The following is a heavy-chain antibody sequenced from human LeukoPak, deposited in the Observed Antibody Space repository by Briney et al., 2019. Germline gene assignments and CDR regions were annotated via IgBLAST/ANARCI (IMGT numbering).Heavy chain of an antibody. CDR2: IRYDGSNK. CDR1: GFTFSSYG. CDR3: ARGKVGNWGWGNWFDA. V-gene: IGHV3-30*02. D-gene: IGHD7-27*01. Sequence: GGSLRLSCAASGFTFSSYGMHWVRQAPGKGLERVAFIRYDGSNKYYADSVKGRFTISRDNSKNTLYLQMNSLRAEDTAVYYCARGKVGNWGWGNWFDAWGQGTLVTVSS. J-gene: IGHJ5*02.